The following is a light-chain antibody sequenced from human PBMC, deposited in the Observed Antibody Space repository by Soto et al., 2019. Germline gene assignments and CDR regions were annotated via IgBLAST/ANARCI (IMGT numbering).Light chain of an antibody. J-gene: IGLJ3*02. CDR3: CSYVGRNTWV. CDR1: SSDVEVYDL. CDR2: DVT. Sequence: QSALTQPASVSGSPGQSITISCTETSSDVEVYDLVSWYQQHPGKAPKLIIFDVTKRPSGVSDRFSASKSGDTASLTISGLQPEDEADYYCCSYVGRNTWVFGGGTKLTVL. V-gene: IGLV2-23*02.